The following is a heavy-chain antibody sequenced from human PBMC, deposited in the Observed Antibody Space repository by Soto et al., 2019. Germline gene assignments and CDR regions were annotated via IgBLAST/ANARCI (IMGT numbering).Heavy chain of an antibody. J-gene: IGHJ6*03. CDR3: ATNIGYCSSTSCYDVYYYYYYMDV. D-gene: IGHD2-2*01. CDR2: IWYDGSNK. V-gene: IGHV3-33*01. CDR1: GFTFSSYG. Sequence: QVQLVESGGGVVQPGRSLRLSCAASGFTFSSYGMHWVRQAPGKGLEWVAVIWYDGSNKYYADSVKGRFTISRDNSKNTLYLQMNSLRAEETAVYYCATNIGYCSSTSCYDVYYYYYYMDVWGKGTTVTVSS.